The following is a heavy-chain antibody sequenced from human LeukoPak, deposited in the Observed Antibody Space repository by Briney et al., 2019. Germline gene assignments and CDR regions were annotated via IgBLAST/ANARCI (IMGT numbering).Heavy chain of an antibody. D-gene: IGHD2-15*01. CDR3: ARVDCSGGSCYSPFDY. CDR1: GFTFSSYS. CDR2: ISSSSSYI. J-gene: IGHJ4*02. Sequence: GWSLRLSRAASGFTFSSYSMNWVRQAPGKGLEWVASISSSSSYIYYADSVKGRFTISRDNAKNSLYLQMNSLRAEDTAVYYCARVDCSGGSCYSPFDYWGQGTLVTVSS. V-gene: IGHV3-21*01.